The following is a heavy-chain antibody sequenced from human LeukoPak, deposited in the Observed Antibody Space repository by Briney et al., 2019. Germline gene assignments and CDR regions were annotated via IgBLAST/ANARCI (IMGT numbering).Heavy chain of an antibody. V-gene: IGHV3-7*01. CDR1: GFTFSSYW. Sequence: HPGGSLRLSCVASGFTFSSYWMSWVRQAPGKGLEWVARLHADGNEKYFVHSVKGRFTVSRDNAKNSLYLQMNSLRVEDTAVYYCARGGYSFDYLGQGTLVTVSS. CDR3: ARGGYSFDY. CDR2: LHADGNEK. D-gene: IGHD5-12*01. J-gene: IGHJ4*02.